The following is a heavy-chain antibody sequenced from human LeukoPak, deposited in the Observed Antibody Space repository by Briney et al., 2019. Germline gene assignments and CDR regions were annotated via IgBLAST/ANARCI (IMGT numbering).Heavy chain of an antibody. D-gene: IGHD3-16*01. J-gene: IGHJ3*02. V-gene: IGHV4-31*09. CDR2: IYYSGST. CDR3: ARRSAWGLGAFDI. Sequence: SETLSLTCTVSGGSISSGGYYWSWIRQHPGKGLEWIGYIYYSGSTYYNPSLKSRVTISVDRSKNQFSLKLSSVTAADTAVYYCARRSAWGLGAFDIWGQGTMVTVSS. CDR1: GGSISSGGYY.